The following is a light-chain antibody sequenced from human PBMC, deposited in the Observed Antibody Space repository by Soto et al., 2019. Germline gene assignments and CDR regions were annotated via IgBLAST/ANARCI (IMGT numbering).Light chain of an antibody. CDR1: QTISSS. CDR2: KAS. J-gene: IGKJ1*01. Sequence: DIQMTQPASTPSASVVDRPTMTCPASQTISSSLAWYQQKPGKALKLLIYKASTLKSGVPSRFSGSGSGTEFTLTISSLQPDEFATYYCQHYYSYSEAFGQGTKVDIK. V-gene: IGKV1-5*03. CDR3: QHYYSYSEA.